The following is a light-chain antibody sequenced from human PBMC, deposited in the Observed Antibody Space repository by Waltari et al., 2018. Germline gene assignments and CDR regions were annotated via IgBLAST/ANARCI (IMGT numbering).Light chain of an antibody. CDR1: QSVSSN. Sequence: EIVMTQSPATLSVSPGERATLSCRASQSVSSNLAWYQQKPGQAPRPLIYGASTRATGIPARFSGSGSGTEFTLTISSLQSEDVAVYYCQQYNNWQTFGQGTKVEIK. J-gene: IGKJ1*01. CDR3: QQYNNWQT. V-gene: IGKV3-15*01. CDR2: GAS.